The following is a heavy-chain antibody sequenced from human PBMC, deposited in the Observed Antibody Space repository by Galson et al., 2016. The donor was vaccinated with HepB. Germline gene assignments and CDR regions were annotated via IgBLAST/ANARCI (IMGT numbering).Heavy chain of an antibody. CDR1: GFSFSNYY. Sequence: SLRLSCAASGFSFSNYYMTWIRKAPGKGLEWISYISSTSTYTNYADSVKGRFTISRDHVKNSLYLQMNSLRAEDTAVYYCARDREVPSWSVFSFDFSYYGMDVWGQGTTVTVSS. D-gene: IGHD3-3*01. V-gene: IGHV3-11*06. CDR3: ARDREVPSWSVFSFDFSYYGMDV. CDR2: ISSTSTYT. J-gene: IGHJ6*02.